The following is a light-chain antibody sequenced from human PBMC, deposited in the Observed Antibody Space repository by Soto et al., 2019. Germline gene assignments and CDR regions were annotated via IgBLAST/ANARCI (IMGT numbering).Light chain of an antibody. V-gene: IGLV2-14*01. CDR2: DVS. CDR1: SSDVGIYNS. J-gene: IGLJ1*01. CDR3: GSYTSSRTYV. Sequence: QSVLTQPASVSGFPGQSITISCTGTSSDVGIYNSVSWYQQRPGKDPKFMISDVSDRPAWVSNRFSGSKSGSTATLTISSLRAEDEADYYCGSYTSSRTYVFGTGTKLTVL.